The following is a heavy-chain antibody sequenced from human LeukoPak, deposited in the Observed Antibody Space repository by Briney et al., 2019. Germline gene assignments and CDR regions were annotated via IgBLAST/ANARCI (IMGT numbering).Heavy chain of an antibody. CDR3: ARVPPSYYDSSGVDY. CDR1: GGTFICYA. Sequence: GASVKVSCKASGGTFICYAISWVRQAPGQGLEWMGGIIPIFGTANYAQKFQGRVTITADESTSTAYMELSSLRSEDTAVYYCARVPPSYYDSSGVDYWGQGTLVTVSS. J-gene: IGHJ4*02. CDR2: IIPIFGTA. D-gene: IGHD3-22*01. V-gene: IGHV1-69*13.